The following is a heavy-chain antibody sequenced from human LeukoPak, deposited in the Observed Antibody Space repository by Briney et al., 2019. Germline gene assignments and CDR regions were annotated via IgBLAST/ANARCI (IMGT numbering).Heavy chain of an antibody. CDR3: AREGFGVDTARGGIIDY. CDR1: GGTFSSYA. V-gene: IGHV1-69*13. D-gene: IGHD5-18*01. CDR2: IIPIFGTA. J-gene: IGHJ4*02. Sequence: SVNVSCKASGGTFSSYAISWVRQAPGQGLEWMGGIIPIFGTANYAQKFQGRVTITADESTSTAYMELSSLRSEDTAVYYCAREGFGVDTARGGIIDYWGQGTLVTVSS.